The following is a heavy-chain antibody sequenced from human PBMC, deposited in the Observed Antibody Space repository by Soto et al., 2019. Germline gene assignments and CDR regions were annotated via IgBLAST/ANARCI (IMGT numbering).Heavy chain of an antibody. CDR3: ASDDYGGKDAFDI. V-gene: IGHV3-21*01. Sequence: KPGGSLRLSCAASGFTFSSYSMNWVRQAPGKGLEWVSSISSSSSYIYYADSVKGRFTISRDNAKNSLYLQMNSLRAEDTAVYYCASDDYGGKDAFDIWGQGTMVTVSS. D-gene: IGHD4-17*01. J-gene: IGHJ3*02. CDR1: GFTFSSYS. CDR2: ISSSSSYI.